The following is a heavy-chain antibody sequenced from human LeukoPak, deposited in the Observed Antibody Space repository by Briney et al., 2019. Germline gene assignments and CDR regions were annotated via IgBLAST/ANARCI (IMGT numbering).Heavy chain of an antibody. CDR2: TYYRSKWYN. J-gene: IGHJ2*01. CDR1: GDSVSSNSAA. D-gene: IGHD3-10*02. Sequence: KSSQTLSLTCAISGDSVSSNSAAWNWIRQSPSRGLEWLGRTYYRSKWYNEYAVSVKSRITINPDTSKNQFSLQLNSVTPEDTAVYYCARDRRVVHRSYWYFDLWGRGTLVTVSS. CDR3: ARDRRVVHRSYWYFDL. V-gene: IGHV6-1*01.